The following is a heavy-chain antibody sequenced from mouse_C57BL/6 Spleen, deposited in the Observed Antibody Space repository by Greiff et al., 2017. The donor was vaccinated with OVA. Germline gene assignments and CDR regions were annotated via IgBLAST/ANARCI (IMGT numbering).Heavy chain of an antibody. CDR1: GFNIKDDY. Sequence: VQLKQSGAELVRPGASVKLSCTASGFNIKDDYMHWVKQRPEQGLEWIGWIDPENGDTEYASKFQGKATITADTSSNTAYLQLSSLTSEDTAVYYCTLYGSSFIWYFDVWGTGTTVTVSS. CDR3: TLYGSSFIWYFDV. CDR2: IDPENGDT. V-gene: IGHV14-4*01. D-gene: IGHD1-1*01. J-gene: IGHJ1*03.